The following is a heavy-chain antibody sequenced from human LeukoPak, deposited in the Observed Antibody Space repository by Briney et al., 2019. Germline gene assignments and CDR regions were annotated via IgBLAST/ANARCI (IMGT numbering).Heavy chain of an antibody. D-gene: IGHD3-3*01. V-gene: IGHV3-30-3*01. CDR2: ISFDGSNK. CDR3: ARQGTEWNFDY. Sequence: GGSLRLSCAASEXTFRNYPMHWVRQASGKGREWVAAISFDGSNKYYADSVKGRFTISRDNSKNTLYLQMSSLRAEDTAMYYCARQGTEWNFDYWGQGTLVTVSS. CDR1: EXTFRNYP. J-gene: IGHJ4*02.